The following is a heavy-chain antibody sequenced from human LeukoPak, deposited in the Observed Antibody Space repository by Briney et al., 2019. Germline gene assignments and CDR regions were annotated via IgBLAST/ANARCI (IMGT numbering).Heavy chain of an antibody. CDR1: GGTFSSYA. J-gene: IGHJ3*02. CDR2: IIPILGIA. Sequence: GASVKVSCKASGGTFSSYAISWVRQAPGQGLEWMGRIIPILGIANYAQKFQGRVTITADKSTSTAYMELSSLRSEDTAVYYCARDPGIAVARGFGAFDIWGQGTMVTVSS. D-gene: IGHD6-19*01. CDR3: ARDPGIAVARGFGAFDI. V-gene: IGHV1-69*04.